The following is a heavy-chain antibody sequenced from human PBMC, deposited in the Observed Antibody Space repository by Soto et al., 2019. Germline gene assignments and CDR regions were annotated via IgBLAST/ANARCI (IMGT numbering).Heavy chain of an antibody. D-gene: IGHD3-16*02. J-gene: IGHJ3*02. CDR1: GFSLSNARMG. CDR2: IFSNDEK. Sequence: QVTLKESGPVLVKPTETLTLTCTVSGFSLSNARMGVSWIRQPPGKALEWLAHIFSNDEKSYSTSLKSRLTIAKDTSNSQVGLTMTNMDPVDTATYYCARMTRYDYVWGSYRYTAAFDIWGQGTMVTVSS. CDR3: ARMTRYDYVWGSYRYTAAFDI. V-gene: IGHV2-26*01.